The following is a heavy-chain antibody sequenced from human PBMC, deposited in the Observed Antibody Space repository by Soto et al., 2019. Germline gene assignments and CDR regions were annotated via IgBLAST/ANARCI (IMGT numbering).Heavy chain of an antibody. J-gene: IGHJ4*02. D-gene: IGHD6-19*01. V-gene: IGHV3-33*01. CDR1: GFTFSIYG. CDR2: IWYDGSNK. Sequence: QPWGSLRISCASSGFTFSIYGMHWVRQAPGKGLEWVAVIWYDGSNKYYADSVKGRFTISRDNSKNTLYLQMNSLRAGDTAVYYCARAVAGFDYWGQGTMVTVSS. CDR3: ARAVAGFDY.